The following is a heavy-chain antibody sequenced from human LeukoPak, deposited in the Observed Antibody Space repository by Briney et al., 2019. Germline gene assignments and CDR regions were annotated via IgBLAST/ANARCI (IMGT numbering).Heavy chain of an antibody. D-gene: IGHD3-22*01. V-gene: IGHV4-31*03. Sequence: SETLSLTCTVSGGSISNGGYYWSWIRQHPGKGLEWIGYTYYSGSTYYNPSLKSRVTISVDTSKNQFSLKLSSVTAADTAVYYCAREAFDSSGAPYFDYWGQGTLVTVSS. CDR2: TYYSGST. CDR3: AREAFDSSGAPYFDY. CDR1: GGSISNGGYY. J-gene: IGHJ4*02.